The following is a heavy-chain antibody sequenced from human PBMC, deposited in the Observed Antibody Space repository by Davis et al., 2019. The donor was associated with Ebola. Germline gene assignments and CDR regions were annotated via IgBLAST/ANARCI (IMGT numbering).Heavy chain of an antibody. Sequence: MPGGSLRLSCAVPGGSISSSNWWSWVRQPPGKGLEWIGEIYHSGSTNYNPSLKSRVTISVDKSKNQFSLKLSSVTAADTAVYYCARGDYEGYFDYWGQGTLVTVSS. CDR3: ARGDYEGYFDY. D-gene: IGHD4-17*01. CDR2: IYHSGST. J-gene: IGHJ4*02. CDR1: GGSISSSNW. V-gene: IGHV4-4*02.